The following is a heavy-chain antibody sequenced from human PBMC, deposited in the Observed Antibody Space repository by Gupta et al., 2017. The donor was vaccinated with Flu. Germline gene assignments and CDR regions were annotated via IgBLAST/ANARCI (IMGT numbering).Heavy chain of an antibody. CDR1: GFTFGIYA. CDR3: TKDGTSSYYTS. Sequence: EVHLLASGGGLVQPGGSLRLSCAASGFTFGIYAMNWVRQAPGKGLEWVSSISGLGRRPDYADSVKGRFTISRDNSQNILYLQMTSLTAEDTAMYFCTKDGTSSYYTSWGQGTLVIVSS. V-gene: IGHV3-23*01. J-gene: IGHJ5*02. D-gene: IGHD3-3*01. CDR2: ISGLGRRP.